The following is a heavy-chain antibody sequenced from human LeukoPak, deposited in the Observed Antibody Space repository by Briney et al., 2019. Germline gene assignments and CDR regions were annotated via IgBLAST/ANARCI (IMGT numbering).Heavy chain of an antibody. CDR3: ARGWKNAY. CDR2: INTYNSST. D-gene: IGHD1-1*01. J-gene: IGHJ4*02. CDR1: GYTFNSYG. V-gene: IGHV1-18*01. Sequence: GASVKVSCKASGYTFNSYGITWVRQAPGQGLEWMGWINTYNSSTNYAQKLQGRVTMTRDPFTSTVYMELRSLRSDDTAVYYCARGWKNAYWGQGSLVTVSS.